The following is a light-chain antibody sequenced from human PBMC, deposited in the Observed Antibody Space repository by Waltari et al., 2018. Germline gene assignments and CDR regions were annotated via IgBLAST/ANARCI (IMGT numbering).Light chain of an antibody. V-gene: IGKV3-15*01. J-gene: IGKJ1*01. CDR1: QSVSSN. CDR3: QQYNNWPLWT. CDR2: GAS. Sequence: EIVMTQSPATLSVSPGERATLSCRASQSVSSNLAWYQQKPGQAPRLLIYGASTRATGIPARFSGSGSETEFTRTISSLQSEDFAVYYCQQYNNWPLWTFGQGTKVEIK.